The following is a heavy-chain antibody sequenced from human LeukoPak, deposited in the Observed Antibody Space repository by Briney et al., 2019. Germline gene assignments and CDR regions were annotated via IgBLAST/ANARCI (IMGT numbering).Heavy chain of an antibody. CDR1: GGSFSGYY. D-gene: IGHD5-12*01. Sequence: SETLSLTCAVYGGSFSGYYWSWIRQPPGKGLEWIGEINHSGSTNYNPCLKSRVTISVDTSKNQFSLKLSSVTAADTAVYYCARRATQRGWFDPWGQGTLVTVSS. CDR3: ARRATQRGWFDP. J-gene: IGHJ5*02. V-gene: IGHV4-34*01. CDR2: INHSGST.